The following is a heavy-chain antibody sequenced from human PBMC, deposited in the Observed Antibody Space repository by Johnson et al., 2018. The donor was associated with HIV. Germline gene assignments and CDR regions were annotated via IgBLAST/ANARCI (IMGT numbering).Heavy chain of an antibody. V-gene: IGHV3-7*05. CDR2: IKHDGSEK. J-gene: IGHJ3*02. Sequence: VQLVESGGGLVQPGGSLRLSCAASGFTFSSYWMSWVRQAPGKGLEWVANIKHDGSEKYYVDSVKGRFTISRANAKNSLYLQMNSLRAGDTAVYYCARKADAIDIWGQGTMVTVSS. CDR3: ARKADAIDI. CDR1: GFTFSSYW.